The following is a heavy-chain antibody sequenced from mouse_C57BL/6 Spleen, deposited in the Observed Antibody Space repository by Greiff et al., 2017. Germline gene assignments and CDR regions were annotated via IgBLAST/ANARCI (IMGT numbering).Heavy chain of an antibody. CDR1: GYAFSSSW. V-gene: IGHV1-82*01. D-gene: IGHD1-1*01. CDR2: IYPGDGDT. J-gene: IGHJ4*01. CDR3: ARSEATVVALYAMDY. Sequence: QVQLKQSGPELVKPGASVKISCKASGYAFSSSWMNWVKQRPGKGLEWIGRIYPGDGDTNYNGKFKGKATLTADKSSSTAYMQLSSLTSEDSAVXFCARSEATVVALYAMDYWGQGTSVTVSS.